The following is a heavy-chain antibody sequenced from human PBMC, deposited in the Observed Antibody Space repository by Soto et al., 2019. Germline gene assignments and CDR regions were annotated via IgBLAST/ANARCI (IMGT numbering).Heavy chain of an antibody. V-gene: IGHV3-23*01. J-gene: IGHJ6*02. CDR1: GFSFSSYA. CDR3: ANIFGTLYWKYGMDV. D-gene: IGHD1-1*01. Sequence: EVQLLESGGGLVQPGGSLRLSCAASGFSFSSYAMSWVRQVPGKGLEWVSGISGNGVSTYYADSVKGRFTISRDNSKNTLYLQIDSLRAEDTAVYYCANIFGTLYWKYGMDVWGQGTTVTVSS. CDR2: ISGNGVST.